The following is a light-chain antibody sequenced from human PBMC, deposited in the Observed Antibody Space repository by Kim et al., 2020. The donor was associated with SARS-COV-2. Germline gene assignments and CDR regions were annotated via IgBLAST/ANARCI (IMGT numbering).Light chain of an antibody. CDR1: RIITSNY. V-gene: IGKV3-20*01. Sequence: SPGERATLSCRASRIITSNYLAWYQQKPGQAPRLLIYIAYTRATGIPDRFSGSGSGTEFTLTISRLEPEDFAVYYCHQYGSPPSTFGQGTRLEIK. J-gene: IGKJ5*01. CDR3: HQYGSPPST. CDR2: IAY.